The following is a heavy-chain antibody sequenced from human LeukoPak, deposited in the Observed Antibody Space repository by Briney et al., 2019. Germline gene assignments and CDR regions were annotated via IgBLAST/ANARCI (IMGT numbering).Heavy chain of an antibody. V-gene: IGHV3-23*01. Sequence: GGSLRLSCAASGFTFSSYAMSWVRQAPGKGLEWVSAISGSGGSTYYAGSVKGRFTISRDNSKNTLYLQMNSLRAEDTAVYYCAKGGGDYYYYGMDVWGQGTTVTVSS. CDR1: GFTFSSYA. J-gene: IGHJ6*02. D-gene: IGHD3-16*01. CDR3: AKGGGDYYYYGMDV. CDR2: ISGSGGST.